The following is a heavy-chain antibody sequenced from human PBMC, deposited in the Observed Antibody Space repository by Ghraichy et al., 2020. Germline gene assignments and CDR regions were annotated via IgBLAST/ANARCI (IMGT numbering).Heavy chain of an antibody. J-gene: IGHJ2*01. CDR3: ARGDYGGNSGWYFDL. Sequence: VGSLRLPCAASGFTVSSNYMSWVRQAPGKGLEWVSVIYSGGSTYYADSVKGRFTISRDNSKNTLYLQMNSLRAEDTAVYYCARGDYGGNSGWYFDLWGRGTLVTVSS. D-gene: IGHD4-23*01. CDR2: IYSGGST. V-gene: IGHV3-53*01. CDR1: GFTVSSNY.